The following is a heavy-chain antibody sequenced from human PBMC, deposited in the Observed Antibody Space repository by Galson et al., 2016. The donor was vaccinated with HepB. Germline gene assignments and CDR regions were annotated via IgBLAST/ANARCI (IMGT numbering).Heavy chain of an antibody. CDR3: ATGSAVTTLTDY. J-gene: IGHJ4*02. Sequence: SVKVSCKASGYTFTSSDINWVRQSTGQGLEWMGWMNPSSGNTGFAQKFQGRVTLTRDTSISTAYMELSSLRSEDTAIYYCATGSAVTTLTDYWGQGTLVTVSS. D-gene: IGHD4-17*01. CDR2: MNPSSGNT. V-gene: IGHV1-8*01. CDR1: GYTFTSSD.